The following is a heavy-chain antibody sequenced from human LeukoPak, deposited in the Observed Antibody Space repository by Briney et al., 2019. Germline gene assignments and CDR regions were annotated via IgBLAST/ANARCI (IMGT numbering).Heavy chain of an antibody. V-gene: IGHV4-39*01. Sequence: SETLSLTCTVSGGSISSSSYYWGWIRQPPGKGLEWIGSIYYSGSTYYNPSLKSRVTISVDTSKNQFSLKLSSVTAADTAVYYCANQNYGGDSLSVYYFDYWGQGTLVTVSS. CDR3: ANQNYGGDSLSVYYFDY. J-gene: IGHJ4*02. CDR2: IYYSGST. CDR1: GGSISSSSYY. D-gene: IGHD4-23*01.